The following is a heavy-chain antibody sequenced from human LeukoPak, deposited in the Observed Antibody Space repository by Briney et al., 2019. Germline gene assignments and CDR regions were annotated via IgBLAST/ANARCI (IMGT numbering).Heavy chain of an antibody. J-gene: IGHJ4*02. CDR2: ISYDGSNK. CDR1: GFTFSSYG. CDR3: AKVSYAAAAGEHDY. D-gene: IGHD6-13*01. V-gene: IGHV3-30*18. Sequence: GGSLRLSCAASGFTFSSYGMHWVRQAPGKGLEWVAVISYDGSNKYYADSVKGRFTISRDNSKNTLYLRMNSLRAEDTAVYYCAKVSYAAAAGEHDYWGQGTLVTVSS.